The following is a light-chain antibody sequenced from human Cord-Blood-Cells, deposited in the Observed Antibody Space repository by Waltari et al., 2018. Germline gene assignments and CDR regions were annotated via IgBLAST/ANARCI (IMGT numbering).Light chain of an antibody. CDR2: AAS. CDR3: QQSYSTPYT. J-gene: IGKJ2*01. Sequence: DIQLTPPPSSLSDSVGDRVTITCRASQSIRSYLNWYQQKPGKAPQLMIYAASSLQSGVQSRCSVSGSGTDFTLTISSLQPEDFATHYCQQSYSTPYTFGQGTKLEIK. V-gene: IGKV1-39*01. CDR1: QSIRSY.